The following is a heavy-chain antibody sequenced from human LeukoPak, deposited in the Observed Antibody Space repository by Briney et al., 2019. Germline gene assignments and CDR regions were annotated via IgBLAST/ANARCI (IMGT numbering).Heavy chain of an antibody. V-gene: IGHV3-23*01. CDR2: ISRSRDRT. J-gene: IGHJ4*02. CDR1: GITLSNSA. D-gene: IGHD5-12*01. Sequence: PGGALRLSCAPSGITLSNSAMSWVPEGPGKGLECGSAISRSRDRTLYADSVKGRFTISRERSIDTLFLQMNRLRAEDTAVYFCAEELRPNDGCGEGTLVTVS. CDR3: AEELRPNDG.